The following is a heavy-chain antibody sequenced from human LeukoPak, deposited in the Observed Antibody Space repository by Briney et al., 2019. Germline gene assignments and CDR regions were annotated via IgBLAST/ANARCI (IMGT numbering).Heavy chain of an antibody. J-gene: IGHJ4*02. V-gene: IGHV3-30*02. CDR3: AKDTEMATTMYYFDY. CDR2: IRYDGSNT. CDR1: GFTFTSYG. D-gene: IGHD5-24*01. Sequence: GGSLRLSCAASGFTFTSYGMHWVRQAPGKGLEWVAFIRYDGSNTYYADSVKGRFTISRDNSKNTLYLQMTSLRAEDTALYYCAKDTEMATTMYYFDYWGQGTLVTVSS.